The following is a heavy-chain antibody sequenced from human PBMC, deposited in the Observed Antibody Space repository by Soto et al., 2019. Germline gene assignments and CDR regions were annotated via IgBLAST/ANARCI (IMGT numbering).Heavy chain of an antibody. V-gene: IGHV4-59*01. J-gene: IGHJ4*02. CDR3: ARALDSSGYRIPEAFDY. CDR2: IYYSGST. Sequence: SETLSLTCTVSGGSISSYYWSWIRQPPGKGLEWIGYIYYSGSTNYNPSLKSRVTISVDTSKNQFSLKLSSVTAADTAVYYCARALDSSGYRIPEAFDYWGQGTLVTVSS. CDR1: GGSISSYY. D-gene: IGHD3-22*01.